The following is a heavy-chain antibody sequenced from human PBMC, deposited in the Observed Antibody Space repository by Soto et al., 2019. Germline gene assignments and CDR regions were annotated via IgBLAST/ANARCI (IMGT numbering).Heavy chain of an antibody. Sequence: EVQLVESGGGWVQPGRSLRLSCAASGFTFDDYAMRWVRQAPGKGLEWVSSISWNGGAIGYADSVKGRSTISRDNAKNSLYLLMNSLRAEDTALYYCARDSTSVGTTFDSWGQGTLVTVS. D-gene: IGHD1-7*01. CDR1: GFTFDDYA. CDR2: ISWNGGAI. J-gene: IGHJ4*02. CDR3: ARDSTSVGTTFDS. V-gene: IGHV3-9*01.